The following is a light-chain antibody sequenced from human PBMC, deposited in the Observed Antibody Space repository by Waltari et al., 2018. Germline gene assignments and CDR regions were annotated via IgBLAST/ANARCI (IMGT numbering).Light chain of an antibody. Sequence: EIVLTQSPGTLSLSPGERATLSCRASQSVSRTLAWYQQKPGQAPKLLIYGASIRATGIPDRVTGSGSGTDFSLTISSLEPEDFAIYFCQHYVRLPATFGQGTTVEIK. CDR2: GAS. CDR1: QSVSRT. CDR3: QHYVRLPAT. J-gene: IGKJ1*01. V-gene: IGKV3-20*01.